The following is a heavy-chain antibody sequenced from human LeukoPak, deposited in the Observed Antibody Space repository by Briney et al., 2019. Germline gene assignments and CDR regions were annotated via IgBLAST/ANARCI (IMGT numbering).Heavy chain of an antibody. V-gene: IGHV3-30*18. J-gene: IGHJ4*02. CDR3: AKRGSGSYFFDY. Sequence: GGSLRLSCAASGFTFSSYGMHWVRQAPGKGLEWVAVISYDGSNKYYADSVKGRFTISRDNSKNTLYLQMNSLRAEDTAVYYCAKRGSGSYFFDYWGQGTLVTASS. D-gene: IGHD1-26*01. CDR2: ISYDGSNK. CDR1: GFTFSSYG.